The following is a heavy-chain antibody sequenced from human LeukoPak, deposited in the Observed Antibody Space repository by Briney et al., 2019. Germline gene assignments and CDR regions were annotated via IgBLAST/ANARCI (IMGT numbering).Heavy chain of an antibody. D-gene: IGHD2-8*02. CDR3: ARDLFTGFDP. V-gene: IGHV3-21*01. J-gene: IGHJ5*02. CDR1: GFTFSSYS. CDR2: ISSSSSYI. Sequence: GGSLRLACAASGFTFSSYSMNWVRQAPGKGLEWVSSISSSSSYIYYADSVKGRFTISRDNAKNSLYLQMNSLRAEDTAVYYCARDLFTGFDPWGQGTLVTVSS.